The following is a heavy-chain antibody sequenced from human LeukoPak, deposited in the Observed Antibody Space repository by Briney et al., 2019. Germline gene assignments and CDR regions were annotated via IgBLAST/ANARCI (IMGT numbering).Heavy chain of an antibody. CDR1: GGSISSYY. CDR3: ARYRDGYNSRAFDI. Sequence: PSETLSLTCTVSGGSISSYYWSWIRQPPEKGLEWIGYIYYSGSTNYNPSLKSRVTISVDTSRNQFSLRLSSVTAADTAAYYCARYRDGYNSRAFDIWGQGTMVTVSS. D-gene: IGHD5-24*01. J-gene: IGHJ3*02. V-gene: IGHV4-59*08. CDR2: IYYSGST.